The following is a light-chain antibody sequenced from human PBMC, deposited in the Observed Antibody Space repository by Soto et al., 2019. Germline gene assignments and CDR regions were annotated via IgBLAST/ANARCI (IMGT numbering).Light chain of an antibody. J-gene: IGKJ4*01. Sequence: EIALTQSPGTLSLSPGERATLSCRPSQSVINNYLAWYQLKPGQAPRLLIYGASNRATGIPDRFSGSWSGTDFTLTISRLEPEDFAVYYCQQYGSSPTFGGGTKV. CDR1: QSVINNY. V-gene: IGKV3-20*01. CDR3: QQYGSSPT. CDR2: GAS.